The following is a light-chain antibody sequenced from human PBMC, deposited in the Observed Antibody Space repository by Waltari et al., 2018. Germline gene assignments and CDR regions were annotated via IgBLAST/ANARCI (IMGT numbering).Light chain of an antibody. CDR1: SLRSYY. J-gene: IGLJ2*01. CDR3: HSRDASGVGGS. V-gene: IGLV3-19*01. CDR2: DKN. Sequence: SSELTHDPAVSVALGQTVRITCQGASLRSYYASWYQQRPGQAPRLVMYDKNNRPSGVPDRFSGSTSHNTASLTITGAQAEDEASYYCHSRDASGVGGSFGGGTKLTVL.